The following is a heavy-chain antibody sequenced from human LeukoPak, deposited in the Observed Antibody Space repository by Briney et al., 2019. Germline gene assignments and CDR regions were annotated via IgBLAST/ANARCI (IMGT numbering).Heavy chain of an antibody. Sequence: SETLSLTCTVSGGSISSGNYYWSWIRQPAGKGLEWIGHIYTSGSTNYNPSLKSRVTISVDTSKNQFSLKLSSLTAEDTAVYYCAREGYDSLWGQGTLVTVSS. CDR3: AREGYDSL. CDR1: GGSISSGNYY. J-gene: IGHJ4*02. D-gene: IGHD3-3*01. V-gene: IGHV4-61*09. CDR2: IYTSGST.